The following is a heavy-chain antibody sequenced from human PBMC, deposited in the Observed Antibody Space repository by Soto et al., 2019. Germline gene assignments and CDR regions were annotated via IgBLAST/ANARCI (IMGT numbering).Heavy chain of an antibody. V-gene: IGHV4-59*01. D-gene: IGHD6-19*01. CDR2: IYYTGST. CDR1: GGSISGSY. CDR3: ARSVAVPGAHIDY. Sequence: SETLSLTCSVSGGSISGSYWSWIRQSPGKGLEWLGYIYYTGSTNYSPSLRSRVSISVDTSKNEFSLRLSSVTAADTAVYFCARSVAVPGAHIDYWGQGTQVTVSS. J-gene: IGHJ4*02.